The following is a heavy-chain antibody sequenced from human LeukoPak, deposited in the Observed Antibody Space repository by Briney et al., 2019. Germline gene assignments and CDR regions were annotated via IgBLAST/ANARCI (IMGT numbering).Heavy chain of an antibody. CDR2: IFAYNGNT. Sequence: ASEKVSCKASGYTLTSYGICWVRQAPGQGVEWMGWIFAYNGNTHYAQKLQGRVTMTTDTSTSTAYMELRSLRSDDTAVYYCARDVLTYYYGSGSAYYFDYWGQGTLVTVSS. CDR3: ARDVLTYYYGSGSAYYFDY. V-gene: IGHV1-18*04. D-gene: IGHD3-10*01. CDR1: GYTLTSYG. J-gene: IGHJ4*02.